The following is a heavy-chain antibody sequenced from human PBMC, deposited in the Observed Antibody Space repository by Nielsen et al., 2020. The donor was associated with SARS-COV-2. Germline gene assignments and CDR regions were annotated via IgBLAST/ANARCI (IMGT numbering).Heavy chain of an antibody. CDR3: AKDFFISWYGEGQFDY. D-gene: IGHD4-17*01. CDR1: GFTFSSYA. Sequence: GESLKISCAASGFTFSSYAMSWVRQAPGKGLEWVSAIRGSGGSTYYADSVKGRFTISRDNSKNTLYLQMNSLRAEDTAVYYCAKDFFISWYGEGQFDYWGQGTLVTVSS. J-gene: IGHJ4*02. V-gene: IGHV3-23*01. CDR2: IRGSGGST.